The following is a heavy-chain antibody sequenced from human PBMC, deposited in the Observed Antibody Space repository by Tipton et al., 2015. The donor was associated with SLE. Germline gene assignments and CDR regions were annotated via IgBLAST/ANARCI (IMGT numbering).Heavy chain of an antibody. D-gene: IGHD2/OR15-2a*01. V-gene: IGHV4-39*07. CDR1: GGSISTSSYY. CDR3: ARLPNIGTNYYYMDV. CDR2: INYSGTT. J-gene: IGHJ6*03. Sequence: GLVKPSETLSLTCTVSGGSISTSSYYWAWIRQPPGKGLECIGNINYSGTTSYNPSLKSRVTMSVDTSQNHFSLTLRSVTAADTAVYYCARLPNIGTNYYYMDVWGKGTTVTVAS.